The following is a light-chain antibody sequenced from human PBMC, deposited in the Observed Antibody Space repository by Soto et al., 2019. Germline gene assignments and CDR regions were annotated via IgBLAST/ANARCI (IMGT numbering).Light chain of an antibody. J-gene: IGLJ1*01. Sequence: QSELTQPRSVSGSPGQSVTISCSGTSSDVGGYDYVSWYQQHPGKAPKLVIYDVTKRPSGVPDRFSGSKSGNTASLTISGLQAEDEADYYCCSYASTYTNSVFGTGTKVTVL. V-gene: IGLV2-11*01. CDR2: DVT. CDR3: CSYASTYTNSV. CDR1: SSDVGGYDY.